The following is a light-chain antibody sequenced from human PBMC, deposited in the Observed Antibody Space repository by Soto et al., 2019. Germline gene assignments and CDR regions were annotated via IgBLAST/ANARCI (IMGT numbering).Light chain of an antibody. V-gene: IGKV3-15*01. Sequence: EIVMTQSPATLSVSPGERATLSCRASQSVSSNLAWYQQKPGQAPRLLIYGASTRATGISARFSGSGSGTEFTLTISSLQSEDFAVYYCQQYNNWPLTFGGRTQVELK. CDR1: QSVSSN. J-gene: IGKJ4*01. CDR3: QQYNNWPLT. CDR2: GAS.